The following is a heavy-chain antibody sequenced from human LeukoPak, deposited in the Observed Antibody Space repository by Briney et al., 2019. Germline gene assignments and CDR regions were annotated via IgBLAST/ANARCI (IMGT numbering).Heavy chain of an antibody. CDR1: GFTFSSYG. CDR2: ISFDGGKK. J-gene: IGHJ3*02. V-gene: IGHV3-30*18. CDR3: AKGRQQWWTFDALDI. D-gene: IGHD5-18*01. Sequence: PGRSLRLSCAASGFTFSSYGMHWVRQAPGKGLEWVALISFDGGKKFYADSVKGRFTISRDNSRNTLYLQMNSLTPDDTAVYSCAKGRQQWWTFDALDIWGQGTMVTVSS.